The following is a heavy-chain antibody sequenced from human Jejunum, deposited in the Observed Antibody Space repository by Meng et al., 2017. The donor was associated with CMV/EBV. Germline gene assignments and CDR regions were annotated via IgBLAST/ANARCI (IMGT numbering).Heavy chain of an antibody. V-gene: IGHV1-3*01. J-gene: IGHJ4*02. CDR2: INADSGHT. Sequence: ASGYTFINNVIHRVRQAPGQGLEWVGWINADSGHTRYSQKLQGRVTFSRDTSASTAHMELTSLRSEDTAVYYCAREGSMTGLDLDYWGQGTLVTVSS. D-gene: IGHD3-9*01. CDR3: AREGSMTGLDLDY. CDR1: GYTFINNV.